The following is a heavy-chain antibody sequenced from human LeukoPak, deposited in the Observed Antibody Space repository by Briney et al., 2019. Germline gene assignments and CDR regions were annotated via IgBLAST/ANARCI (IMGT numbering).Heavy chain of an antibody. J-gene: IGHJ6*02. CDR2: MVVDSGDT. Sequence: GASVKVSCKASGFTFSSSGIQGVRQARGQRLEWIGWMVVDSGDTNYAQKFQERVTIYGDMSTSTAYMELSSLRFDDTAVYYCAAEGKIRFLDVWGQGTTVTVSS. CDR3: AAEGKIRFLDV. D-gene: IGHD3-3*01. V-gene: IGHV1-58*02. CDR1: GFTFSSSG.